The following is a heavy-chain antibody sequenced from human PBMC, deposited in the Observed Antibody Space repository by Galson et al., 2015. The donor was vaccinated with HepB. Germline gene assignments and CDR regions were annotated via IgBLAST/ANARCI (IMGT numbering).Heavy chain of an antibody. J-gene: IGHJ4*02. V-gene: IGHV3-48*01. D-gene: IGHD1-26*01. CDR1: GFTFSSLT. Sequence: LRLSCAASGFTFSSLTMNWVRQAPGKRLEWVSYISTTGTNIFYVDSVKGRFTVSRDNAKNSLYLQMNSLRAEDTAIYYCARVVLSGSYWYFDFWGQGTLVTVSS. CDR2: ISTTGTNI. CDR3: ARVVLSGSYWYFDF.